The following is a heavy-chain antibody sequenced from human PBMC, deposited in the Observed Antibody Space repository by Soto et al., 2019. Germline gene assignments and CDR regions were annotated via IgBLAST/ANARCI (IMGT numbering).Heavy chain of an antibody. V-gene: IGHV4-31*03. Sequence: QVQLQESGPGLVKPSQTLSLTCTVSGGSISSGGYYWSWIRQHPGKGLEWIGYIYYSGSTYYNPSLKSRVTISVDTSKNQVSLKLSSVTAADTAVYYCARGYFDPHNLFDPLGQGTLVTVSA. CDR1: GGSISSGGYY. CDR3: ARGYFDPHNLFDP. CDR2: IYYSGST. J-gene: IGHJ5*02. D-gene: IGHD3-9*01.